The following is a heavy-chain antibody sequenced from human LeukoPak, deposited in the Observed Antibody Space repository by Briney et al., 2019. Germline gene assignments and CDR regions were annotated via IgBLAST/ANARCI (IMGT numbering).Heavy chain of an antibody. CDR2: ISSSSSTI. CDR3: ARGVSYYGPDY. J-gene: IGHJ4*02. D-gene: IGHD3-10*01. Sequence: GGSLRLSCAASGFTFSSYSMNWVRQAPGKGLEWVSYISSSSSTIYYADSVKGRFTISRDNAKNSLYLQMNSLRAEDTAVYYCARGVSYYGPDYWGQGTLVTVSS. CDR1: GFTFSSYS. V-gene: IGHV3-48*04.